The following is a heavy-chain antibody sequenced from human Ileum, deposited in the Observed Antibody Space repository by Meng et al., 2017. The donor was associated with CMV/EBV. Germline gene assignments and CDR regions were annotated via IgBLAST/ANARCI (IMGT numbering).Heavy chain of an antibody. CDR3: ARDRFPGHSGSYPLVY. Sequence: ASVKVSCKASGYTFTSYVISWVRQAPGQGREWMGWISAYKGNTNYAQKLQGRVTMTTDTSTSTAYMELRSLRSDDTAVYYCARDRFPGHSGSYPLVYWGQGTLVTVSS. CDR1: GYTFTSYV. D-gene: IGHD1-26*01. CDR2: ISAYKGNT. J-gene: IGHJ4*02. V-gene: IGHV1-18*01.